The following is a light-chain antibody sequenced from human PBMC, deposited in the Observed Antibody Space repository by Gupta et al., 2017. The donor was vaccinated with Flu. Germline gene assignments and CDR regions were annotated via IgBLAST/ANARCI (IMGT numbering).Light chain of an antibody. Sequence: QSALTQPRSVSGSPGQSVTISCTGNSSDVGGYELVSWYQQHPGKAPKLMISDVTKRPSGVPDRFSGSKSGNTASLTISGLQAEDEADYFCCSYAGNYILFVFGSGTKVTVL. V-gene: IGLV2-11*01. CDR1: SSDVGGYEL. J-gene: IGLJ1*01. CDR2: DVT. CDR3: CSYAGNYILFV.